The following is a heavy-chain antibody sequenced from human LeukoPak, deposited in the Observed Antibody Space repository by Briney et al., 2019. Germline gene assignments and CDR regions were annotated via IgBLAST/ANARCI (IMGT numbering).Heavy chain of an antibody. CDR2: ISGSSGST. J-gene: IGHJ4*02. D-gene: IGHD3-16*01. Sequence: GGSLRLSCAASGFTFSSYAMSWVRQAPGKGLEWVSAISGSSGSTYYADSVKGRFTISRDNSKNTLYLQMNSLRAEDTAVYYCAKLLGDYVWGSYPADYWGQGTLVTVSS. CDR3: AKLLGDYVWGSYPADY. V-gene: IGHV3-23*01. CDR1: GFTFSSYA.